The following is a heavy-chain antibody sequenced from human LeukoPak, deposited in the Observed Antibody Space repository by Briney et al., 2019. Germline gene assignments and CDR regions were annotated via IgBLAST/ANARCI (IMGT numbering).Heavy chain of an antibody. D-gene: IGHD1-1*01. CDR2: INPNSGGT. CDR1: GYTFIDYY. CDR3: ARCGKEDCYYGVDV. J-gene: IGHJ6*02. Sequence: ASVKVSCKTSGYTFIDYYIHWVRQAPGQGLEWMGWINPNSGGTNYAQKFQGRVTMPRDTSISTAYMELSRLRSDDTAVYYCARCGKEDCYYGVDVPVQG. V-gene: IGHV1-2*02.